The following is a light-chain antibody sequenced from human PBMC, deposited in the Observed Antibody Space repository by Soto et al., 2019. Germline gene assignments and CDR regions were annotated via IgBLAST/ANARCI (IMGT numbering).Light chain of an antibody. V-gene: IGLV2-14*02. CDR2: NVT. Sequence: QTVLTQPASVSGSPGQSITISCSRIAVSYQLVSWYQQQPGKADKLILYNVTRRPSAVSNRFSGFKSGNTASLTISGLQAEDEADYCCSSYTCSSTHVFGTGTKVTVL. CDR3: SSYTCSSTHV. J-gene: IGLJ1*01. CDR1: RIAVSYQL.